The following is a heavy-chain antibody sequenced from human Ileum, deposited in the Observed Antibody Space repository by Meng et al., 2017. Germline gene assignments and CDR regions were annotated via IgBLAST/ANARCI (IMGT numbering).Heavy chain of an antibody. CDR1: GGSFSDTD. V-gene: IGHV4-34*01. J-gene: IGHJ4*02. CDR2: INHSEST. CDR3: ERGPTIMDHDFDY. D-gene: IGHD2-8*01. Sequence: QGQLQQVGAGVVLLTEGLSLRLFVSGGSFSDTDCCMIWKPPGPGLEWNWDINHSESTNYNPSLESRATISVDTTQNNLSLKLSSVTTADSDVYYWERGPTIMDHDFDYWGQGTLVTVSS.